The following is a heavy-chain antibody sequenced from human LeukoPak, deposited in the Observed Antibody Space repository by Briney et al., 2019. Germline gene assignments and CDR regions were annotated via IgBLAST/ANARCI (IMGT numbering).Heavy chain of an antibody. V-gene: IGHV4-59*01. J-gene: IGHJ4*02. D-gene: IGHD3/OR15-3a*01. CDR1: GGSISSYY. CDR2: IYYSGST. Sequence: SETLSLTCTVSGGSISSYYWSWIRQPPGKGLEWIGYIYYSGSTNYNPSLKSRVTISVDTSKNQFSLKLSSVTAADTAVYYCARENWTGLFGRAHDYWGQGTLVTVSS. CDR3: ARENWTGLFGRAHDY.